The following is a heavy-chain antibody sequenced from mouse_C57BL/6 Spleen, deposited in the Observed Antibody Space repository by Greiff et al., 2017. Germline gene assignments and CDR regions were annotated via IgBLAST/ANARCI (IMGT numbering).Heavy chain of an antibody. CDR2: INPSNGGT. V-gene: IGHV1-53*01. CDR1: GYTFTSYW. J-gene: IGHJ3*01. D-gene: IGHD2-3*01. CDR3: ARSFYDGYYEHDY. Sequence: QVQLQQPGTELVKPGASVKLSCKASGYTFTSYWMHWVKQRPGQGLEWIGNINPSNGGTNYNEKFKSKATLTVDQSSSTAYMQLSSLTSEDSAVYYCARSFYDGYYEHDYWGQGTLVTVSA.